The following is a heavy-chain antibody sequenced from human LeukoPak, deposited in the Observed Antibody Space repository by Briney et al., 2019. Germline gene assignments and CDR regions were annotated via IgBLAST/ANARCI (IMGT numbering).Heavy chain of an antibody. D-gene: IGHD6-13*01. CDR1: GFTFSSYG. CDR2: IWYDGSNK. CDR3: ARSGGQQLLRYFDY. J-gene: IGHJ4*02. V-gene: IGHV3-33*01. Sequence: PGRSLRLSCAASGFTFSSYGMHWVRQAPGKGLEWVAVIWYDGSNKYYADSVKGRFTISRDNSRNTLYLQMNSLRTEDTAVYYCARSGGQQLLRYFDYWGQGTLVTVSS.